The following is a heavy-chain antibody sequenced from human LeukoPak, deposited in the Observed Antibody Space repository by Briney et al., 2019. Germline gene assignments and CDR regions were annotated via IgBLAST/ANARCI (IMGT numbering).Heavy chain of an antibody. Sequence: SETLSLTCAVYGGSFSGYYWSWIRQPPGKGLEWIGEINHSGSTNYNPSLKSRVTISVDTSKNQFSLRLSSVTAADTAVYYCARYSPVAGPDYWGQGTLVTVSS. J-gene: IGHJ4*02. CDR2: INHSGST. D-gene: IGHD6-19*01. CDR3: ARYSPVAGPDY. CDR1: GGSFSGYY. V-gene: IGHV4-34*01.